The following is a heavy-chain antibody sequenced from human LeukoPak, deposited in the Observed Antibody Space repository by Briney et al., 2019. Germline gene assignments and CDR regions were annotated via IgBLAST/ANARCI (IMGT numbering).Heavy chain of an antibody. J-gene: IGHJ4*02. CDR3: ARGIIAVAAASDF. CDR1: GFTFSSYS. D-gene: IGHD6-19*01. CDR2: ISGSSGTI. V-gene: IGHV3-48*01. Sequence: GGSLRLSCAASGFTFSSYSVNWVRQAPGKGLEWVSYISGSSGTIYYADSVKGRFTISRDSAKNSLYLQMNSLRAEDTAVYYCARGIIAVAAASDFWGQGTLVTVSS.